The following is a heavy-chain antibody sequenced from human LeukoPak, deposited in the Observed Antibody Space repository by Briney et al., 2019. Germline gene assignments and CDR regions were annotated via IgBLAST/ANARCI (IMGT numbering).Heavy chain of an antibody. CDR1: GFFISSGYY. V-gene: IGHV4-38-2*01. D-gene: IGHD4-11*01. Sequence: PSETLPLTSAVSGFFISSGYYWGWIRQPPGKGLEWIASIYRNGNTFYNPSLQSRVTISVDTSRNQISLQLGSATAADTAVYYCARAYSRTPGDYYFDSWGQGTVVTVSS. CDR2: IYRNGNT. J-gene: IGHJ4*02. CDR3: ARAYSRTPGDYYFDS.